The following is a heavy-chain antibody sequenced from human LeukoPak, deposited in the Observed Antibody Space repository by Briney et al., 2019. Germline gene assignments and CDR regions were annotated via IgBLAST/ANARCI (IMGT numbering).Heavy chain of an antibody. D-gene: IGHD3-22*01. V-gene: IGHV1-46*01. J-gene: IGHJ3*02. CDR1: GYTFTSYY. Sequence: ASVKVSCKACGYTFTSYYMHGVRQARGKGREGMGRIIPFLGIANYAQKFQGRVTMTRNTSISTAYMELSSLRSEDTAVYYCARSRLDYYDSSGPSDAFDIWGQGTMVTVSS. CDR3: ARSRLDYYDSSGPSDAFDI. CDR2: IIPFLGIA.